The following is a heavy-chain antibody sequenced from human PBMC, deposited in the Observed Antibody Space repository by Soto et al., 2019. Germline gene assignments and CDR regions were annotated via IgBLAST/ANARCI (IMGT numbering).Heavy chain of an antibody. Sequence: EVHLSESGGGFVQPGGSLRLSCAASGFTFSSCAMTWVRQAPGKGLEWVSAISGTGGTTYYADSVKGRFTISRDNSKNTLYLQMNSLRAEDTAVYYCAKVPYYYDSSAYYMGMDVWGQGTTVTVSS. D-gene: IGHD3-22*01. CDR2: ISGTGGTT. J-gene: IGHJ6*02. CDR1: GFTFSSCA. CDR3: AKVPYYYDSSAYYMGMDV. V-gene: IGHV3-23*01.